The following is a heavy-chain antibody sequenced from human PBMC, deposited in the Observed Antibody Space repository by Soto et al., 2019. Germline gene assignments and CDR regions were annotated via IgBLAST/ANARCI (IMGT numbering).Heavy chain of an antibody. D-gene: IGHD2-2*01. CDR1: GGSIGSYY. V-gene: IGHV4-4*07. J-gene: IGHJ6*02. CDR2: IYTSGST. Sequence: SETLSLTCTVSGGSIGSYYWSWIRQPAGKGLEWIGRIYTSGSTNYNPSLKSRVTMSVDTSKNQFSLKLSSVTAADTAVYYCARALLSVVPAATYYYYGMDVWGQGTTVTVSS. CDR3: ARALLSVVPAATYYYYGMDV.